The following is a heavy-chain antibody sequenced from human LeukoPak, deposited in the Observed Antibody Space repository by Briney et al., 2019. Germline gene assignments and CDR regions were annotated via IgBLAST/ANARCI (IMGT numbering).Heavy chain of an antibody. Sequence: PSETLSLTCTVSGSSISSSSYYWGWIRQPPGKGLEWIGSIYYSGSTYYNPSLKSRVTISVDTSKNQFSLKLSSVTAADTAVYYCARHPLWFGEFYFDYWGQGTLVTVSS. CDR2: IYYSGST. D-gene: IGHD3-10*01. CDR3: ARHPLWFGEFYFDY. CDR1: GSSISSSSYY. V-gene: IGHV4-39*01. J-gene: IGHJ4*02.